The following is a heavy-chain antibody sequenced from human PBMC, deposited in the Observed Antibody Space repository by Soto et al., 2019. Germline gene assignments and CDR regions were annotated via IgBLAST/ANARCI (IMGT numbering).Heavy chain of an antibody. CDR2: IWYEGSNK. V-gene: IGHV3-33*01. J-gene: IGHJ5*02. CDR3: ARDSRYCSGGGCNNWFDP. Sequence: GGSLRLSCAASGFTFSSYGMHWVRQAPGKGLEWVAVIWYEGSNKYYADSVKGRFTISRDNSKNTLYLQMNSLRAEDTAVYYCARDSRYCSGGGCNNWFDPWGQGTLVTVSS. CDR1: GFTFSSYG. D-gene: IGHD2-15*01.